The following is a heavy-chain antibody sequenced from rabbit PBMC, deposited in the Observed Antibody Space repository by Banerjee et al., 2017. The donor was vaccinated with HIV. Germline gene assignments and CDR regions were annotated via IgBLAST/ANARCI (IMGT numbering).Heavy chain of an antibody. CDR2: INVVTGKA. V-gene: IGHV1S45*01. J-gene: IGHJ6*01. Sequence: QQQLVESGGGLVKPGASLTLTCKASGFSFSSKAVMCWVRQAPGKGLEWIACINVVTGKAVSANWAKGRFTFSKLSSTTVTLPVTSLTVADTATYFCARDLPEFVGWNFGFWGPGTLVTVS. CDR1: GFSFSSKAV. D-gene: IGHD1-1*01. CDR3: ARDLPEFVGWNFGF.